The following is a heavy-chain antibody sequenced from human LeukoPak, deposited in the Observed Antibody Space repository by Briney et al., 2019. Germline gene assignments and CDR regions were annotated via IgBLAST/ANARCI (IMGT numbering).Heavy chain of an antibody. CDR2: IWYDGSDK. D-gene: IGHD2-2*03. J-gene: IGHJ4*02. Sequence: GRSLRLSCAASGFTFSSYGMYWVRQAPGKGLEWVAVIWYDGSDKYYADSVKGRFTISRDNSKNTLYLQMNSLRAEDTAVYYCARDGYCSSTSCAPGDYWGQGTLVTVSS. CDR3: ARDGYCSSTSCAPGDY. V-gene: IGHV3-33*01. CDR1: GFTFSSYG.